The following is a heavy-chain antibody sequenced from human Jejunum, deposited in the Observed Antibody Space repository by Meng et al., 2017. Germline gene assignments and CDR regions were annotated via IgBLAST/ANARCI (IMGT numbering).Heavy chain of an antibody. J-gene: IGHJ4*02. CDR2: AGANFQSGT. V-gene: IGHV4-61*08. CDR3: ARDYWGSLDY. Sequence: QVQLPESAPGLVRPSRTPSLTCTVSRGSVSSPDYQWGWIRQPPGKGLEWIGYAGANFQSGTNHNPSLRSRVTISLDTSKNQFSLKLTSVNAADTAVYYCARDYWGSLDYWGQGILVTASS. D-gene: IGHD3-16*01. CDR1: RGSVSSPDYQ.